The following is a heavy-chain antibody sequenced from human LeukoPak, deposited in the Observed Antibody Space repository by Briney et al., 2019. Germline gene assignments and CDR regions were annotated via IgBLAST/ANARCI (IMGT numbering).Heavy chain of an antibody. CDR1: GFTFTSYG. CDR3: GRVGLGFSLVRGAFFKN. CDR2: ISAYNGNT. Sequence: ASVKVSCKASGFTFTSYGISWVRQAPGQGLEWMGWISAYNGNTNYAQKFQGRVTMTTDTSTSTAYMELRSLRSEDTAVYYCGRVGLGFSLVRGAFFKNGGQGTLVPVPS. J-gene: IGHJ4*02. V-gene: IGHV1-18*01. D-gene: IGHD3-10*01.